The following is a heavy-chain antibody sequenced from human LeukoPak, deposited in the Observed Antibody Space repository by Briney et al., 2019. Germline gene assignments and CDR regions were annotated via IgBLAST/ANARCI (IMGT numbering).Heavy chain of an antibody. Sequence: RGSLRLSCAASGFTFSDYYMSWIRQAPGKGLEWVSYISSSSSYTNYADSVKGRFTISRDNAKNSLYLQMNSLRAEDTAVYYCARRGSSWSYDYWGQGTLVTVSS. D-gene: IGHD6-13*01. CDR3: ARRGSSWSYDY. V-gene: IGHV3-11*06. J-gene: IGHJ4*02. CDR1: GFTFSDYY. CDR2: ISSSSSYT.